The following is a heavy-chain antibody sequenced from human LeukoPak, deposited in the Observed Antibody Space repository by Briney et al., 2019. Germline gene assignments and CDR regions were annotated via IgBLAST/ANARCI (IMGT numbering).Heavy chain of an antibody. D-gene: IGHD3-22*01. V-gene: IGHV3-33*01. CDR2: IWFDGSNK. Sequence: PGRSLRLSCAASGFTFSSYGMHWVRQAPGKGLEWVALIWFDGSNKYYADSMKGRFTISRDNSKNTLYLQMNSLRAEGTAVYFCARDLGYYDSSAQGCFDYWGQGTLVTVSS. CDR3: ARDLGYYDSSAQGCFDY. CDR1: GFTFSSYG. J-gene: IGHJ4*02.